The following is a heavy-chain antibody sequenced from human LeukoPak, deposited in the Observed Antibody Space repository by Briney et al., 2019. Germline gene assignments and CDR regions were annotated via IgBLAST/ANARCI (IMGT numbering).Heavy chain of an antibody. CDR3: ARDRAVGATRLDAFDI. Sequence: SETLSLTCTVSGVSISSYYWSWIRQPAGKGLEWLGRIYSSGSTNYNPSLKSRVTMSVDTCKNQFSLKLSSVTAADTAVYYCARDRAVGATRLDAFDIWGQGTMVTVSS. D-gene: IGHD1-26*01. V-gene: IGHV4-4*07. J-gene: IGHJ3*02. CDR1: GVSISSYY. CDR2: IYSSGST.